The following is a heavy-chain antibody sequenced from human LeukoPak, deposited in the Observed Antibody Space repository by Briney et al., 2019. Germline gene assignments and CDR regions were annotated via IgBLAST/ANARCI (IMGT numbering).Heavy chain of an antibody. CDR3: ARQPGYSSGWYDAFDI. CDR1: GFTFSSYG. Sequence: PGGSLRLSCAASGFTFSSYGMHWVRQAPGKGLEWVSAISGSGGSTYYADSVKGRFTISRDNSKNTLYLQMNSLRAEDTAVYYCARQPGYSSGWYDAFDIWGQGTMVTVSS. V-gene: IGHV3-23*01. CDR2: ISGSGGST. D-gene: IGHD6-19*01. J-gene: IGHJ3*02.